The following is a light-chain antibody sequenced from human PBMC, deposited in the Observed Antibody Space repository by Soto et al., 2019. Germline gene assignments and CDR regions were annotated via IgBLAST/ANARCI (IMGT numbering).Light chain of an antibody. CDR1: QSVSSN. Sequence: EIVMTQPPATLSVSPGERATLSCRASQSVSSNLAWYQVKPGQAPRLLIYVASTRAAGVPDRFSGSGSGTEFTHTICSLQSEDFAVYYCQQYSNWPPLTFGGGTKVEI. J-gene: IGKJ4*01. CDR3: QQYSNWPPLT. CDR2: VAS. V-gene: IGKV3-15*01.